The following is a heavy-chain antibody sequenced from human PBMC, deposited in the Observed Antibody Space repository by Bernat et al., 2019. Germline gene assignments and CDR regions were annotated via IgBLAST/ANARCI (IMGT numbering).Heavy chain of an antibody. CDR1: GYTFTSYG. Sequence: QVQLVQSGAEVKKPGASVKVSCKASGYTFTSYGISWVRQAPGQGLEWMGWISAYNGNTNYAQKLQGRVTMTTDTATSAAYMELRSLRSDDTAVYYCARDRYCSGGSCYFMRAYWGQGTLVTVSS. CDR2: ISAYNGNT. D-gene: IGHD2-15*01. CDR3: ARDRYCSGGSCYFMRAY. V-gene: IGHV1-18*01. J-gene: IGHJ4*02.